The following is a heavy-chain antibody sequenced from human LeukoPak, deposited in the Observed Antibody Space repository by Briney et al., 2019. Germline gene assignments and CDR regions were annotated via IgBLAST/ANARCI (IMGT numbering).Heavy chain of an antibody. J-gene: IGHJ3*02. V-gene: IGHV4-59*08. CDR1: GGSISSYY. Sequence: PSETLSLTCTVSGGSISSYYWSWIRQPPGKGLEWIGYIYYSGSTNYNPSLKSRVTISVDTSKNQFSLKLSSVTAADTAVYYCARQRGSYGGYDHDAFNIWGQGTMVTVSS. CDR2: IYYSGST. D-gene: IGHD5-12*01. CDR3: ARQRGSYGGYDHDAFNI.